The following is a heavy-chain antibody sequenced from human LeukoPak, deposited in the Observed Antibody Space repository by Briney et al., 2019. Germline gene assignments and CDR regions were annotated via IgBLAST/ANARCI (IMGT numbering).Heavy chain of an antibody. D-gene: IGHD2-15*01. CDR2: NNGDGSTT. V-gene: IGHV3-74*01. CDR1: GFSLSGYW. J-gene: IGHJ5*02. Sequence: GGSLRLSCVASGFSLSGYWMYWVRQAPGKGLMYISRNNGDGSTTNYADVVKGRFTMSRDNVKNTSYLQMNSLRVEDTAVYYCARDPRNVGLAPWGQGTLVTVSS. CDR3: ARDPRNVGLAP.